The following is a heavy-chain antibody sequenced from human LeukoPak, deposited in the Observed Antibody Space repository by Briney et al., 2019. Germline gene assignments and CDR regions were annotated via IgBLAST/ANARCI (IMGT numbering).Heavy chain of an antibody. J-gene: IGHJ4*02. CDR1: GGSISSGGYY. CDR3: ARFGGYNAPFDY. CDR2: IYYSGST. Sequence: SETLSLTCIVSGGSISSGGYYWSWIRQPPGKGLEWIGYIYYSGSTNYNPSLKSRVTISVDTSKNQFSLKLSSVTAADTAVYYCARFGGYNAPFDYWGQGTLVTVSS. D-gene: IGHD5-24*01. V-gene: IGHV4-61*08.